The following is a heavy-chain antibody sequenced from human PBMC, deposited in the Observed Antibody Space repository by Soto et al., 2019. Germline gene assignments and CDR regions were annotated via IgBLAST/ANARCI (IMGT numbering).Heavy chain of an antibody. V-gene: IGHV1-69*06. D-gene: IGHD3-22*01. Sequence: SVTVSCKASGGTFGSDAITWVRQAPGQGLEWGGRIIPIFGTTNYAQNLQGRVTSSADKSTLTSYMELHILTSDDTALYYSSRDTTASCYYTNWLDPWGQVTQVTVSS. J-gene: IGHJ5*02. CDR3: SRDTTASCYYTNWLDP. CDR2: IIPIFGTT. CDR1: GGTFGSDA.